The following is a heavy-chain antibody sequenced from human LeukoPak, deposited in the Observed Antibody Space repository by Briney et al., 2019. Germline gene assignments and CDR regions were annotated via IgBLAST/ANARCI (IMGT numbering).Heavy chain of an antibody. CDR3: AKARIVVIPPADALDV. D-gene: IGHD3-22*01. V-gene: IGHV3-30-3*01. CDR1: GFTFSSYS. CDR2: ISYDGSNK. J-gene: IGHJ3*01. Sequence: RSLRLSCAASGFTFSSYSMHWVRQAPGKGLEWVAVISYDGSNKYYADSVKGRFTISRDNSKNTLYLQMNSLRAEDTAVYYCAKARIVVIPPADALDVWGQGTLVTVSS.